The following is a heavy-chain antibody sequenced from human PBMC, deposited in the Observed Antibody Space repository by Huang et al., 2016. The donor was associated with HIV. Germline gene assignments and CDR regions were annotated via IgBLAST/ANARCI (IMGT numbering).Heavy chain of an antibody. J-gene: IGHJ5*02. D-gene: IGHD6-19*01. V-gene: IGHV3-30*18. CDR3: VKDRVMGGTSGPFDL. Sequence: QLKLVESGGGVVQGGGSLTLSCVAFGFSFSAYGMHGVRQTPGNGLGWVGTIYYNGYQKDDKGSWGGRFAISRDNSKKTLNLQMDSLRRDDTAVYFCVKDRVMGGTSGPFDLWGQGSSVTIAP. CDR2: IYYNGYQK. CDR1: GFSFSAYG.